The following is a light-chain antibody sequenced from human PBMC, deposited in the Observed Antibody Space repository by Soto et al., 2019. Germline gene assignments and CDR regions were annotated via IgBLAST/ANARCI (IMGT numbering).Light chain of an antibody. V-gene: IGKV3-15*01. CDR1: QSVNAN. CDR3: QQYNTWLWT. CDR2: GAS. Sequence: EVVMTQSPATLSVSPEERATLSCRASQSVNANLAWYQQKPGQAPRLLIHGASNRATGIPARFSGSGFGTEFILTISSLQSEDFAVYYCQQYNTWLWTFGQGTKVEI. J-gene: IGKJ1*01.